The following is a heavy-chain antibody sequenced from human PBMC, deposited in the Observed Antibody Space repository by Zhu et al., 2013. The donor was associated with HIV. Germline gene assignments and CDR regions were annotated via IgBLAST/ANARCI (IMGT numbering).Heavy chain of an antibody. CDR3: ARDLTLRYCSGGTCYGGNDLGY. V-gene: IGHV4-34*01. D-gene: IGHD2-15*01. Sequence: VQLQQWGAGLLKPSETLSLTRAVYGGSFSGYYWSWIRQPPGKGLEWIGEINHSGSTIYNPSLKSRVTISVDTSKNQFSLKLISVTAADTAVYYCARDLTLRYCSGGTCYGGNDLGYWGQGTLVTVSS. CDR1: GGSFSGYY. J-gene: IGHJ4*02. CDR2: INHSGST.